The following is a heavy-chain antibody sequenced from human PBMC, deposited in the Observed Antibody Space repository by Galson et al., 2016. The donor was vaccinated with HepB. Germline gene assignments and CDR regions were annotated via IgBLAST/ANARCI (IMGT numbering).Heavy chain of an antibody. CDR3: AHSRTYDHYYFDS. CDR2: IYWNDGQ. J-gene: IGHJ4*02. D-gene: IGHD3-16*01. Sequence: PTLVKPTQTLTLTCSFSGFSLITDTVGVAWIRQPPGKALEWLALIYWNDGQRYSQSLKSRLTITKDTSKNQVVLTMTMMDPVDTGTYYCAHSRTYDHYYFDSWGQGTLVTVSS. V-gene: IGHV2-5*01. CDR1: GFSLITDTVG.